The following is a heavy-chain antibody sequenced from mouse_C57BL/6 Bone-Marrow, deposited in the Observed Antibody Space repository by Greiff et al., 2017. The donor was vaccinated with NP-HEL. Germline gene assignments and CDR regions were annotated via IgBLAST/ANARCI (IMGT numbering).Heavy chain of an antibody. Sequence: VQLQQSGPELVKPGASVKISCKASGYTFTDYYMNWVKQSHGKSLEWIGDINPNNGGTSYNQKFKGKATLTVDKSSSTAYMELRSLTSEDSAVYYCARPIYDGYYVWYFDVWGTGTTVTVSS. V-gene: IGHV1-26*01. D-gene: IGHD2-3*01. J-gene: IGHJ1*03. CDR2: INPNNGGT. CDR3: ARPIYDGYYVWYFDV. CDR1: GYTFTDYY.